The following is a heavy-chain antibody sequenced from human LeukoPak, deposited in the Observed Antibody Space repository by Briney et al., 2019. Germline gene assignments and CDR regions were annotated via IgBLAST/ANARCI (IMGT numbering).Heavy chain of an antibody. CDR1: GFTFSSYW. CDR3: ARGLTGYYFDC. J-gene: IGHJ4*02. Sequence: PGGSLRLSCAASGFTFSSYWMTWVRQAPGKGLEGVANIKQDGSEKYYVDSVKGRFTISRDNAKNSLYLQMNSLRAEDTAVYYCARGLTGYYFDCWGQGTLVTVSP. V-gene: IGHV3-7*04. D-gene: IGHD3-9*01. CDR2: IKQDGSEK.